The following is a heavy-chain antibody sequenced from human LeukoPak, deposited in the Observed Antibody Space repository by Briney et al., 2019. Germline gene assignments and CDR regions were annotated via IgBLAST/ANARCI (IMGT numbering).Heavy chain of an antibody. CDR3: AKDWAIAGSYYCMDV. CDR1: GFTFNSYG. CDR2: ISGSGDRT. V-gene: IGHV3-23*01. D-gene: IGHD2-2*01. Sequence: GGSLRLSCAASGFTFNSYGMSWVRQAPGKGLEWVSAISGSGDRTYYADSVKGRFTISRDNSKNTLYLQMNSLRAEDTAVYYCAKDWAIAGSYYCMDVWGKGTTVTISS. J-gene: IGHJ6*03.